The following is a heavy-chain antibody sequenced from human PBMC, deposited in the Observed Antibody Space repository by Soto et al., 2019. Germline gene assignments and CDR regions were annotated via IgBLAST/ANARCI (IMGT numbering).Heavy chain of an antibody. V-gene: IGHV4-39*01. CDR3: ERHPRLAAADTNRWFED. D-gene: IGHD6-13*01. J-gene: IGHJ5*01. Sequence: QLQLQASGPGLVKPAETLSLSCTVSGDSISTSSYSWGWIRRLPWKRLEWIGSIYYSGRTYYNQSLKSRVTMSVDTSKSRFSLNLSSVTAADTAAYYYERHPRLAAADTNRWFEDWSNGTLVTVSS. CDR2: IYYSGRT. CDR1: GDSISTSSYS.